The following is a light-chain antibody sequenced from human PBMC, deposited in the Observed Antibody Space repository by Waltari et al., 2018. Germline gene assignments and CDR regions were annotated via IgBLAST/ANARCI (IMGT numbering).Light chain of an antibody. CDR2: DAS. J-gene: IGKJ2*01. CDR1: QSVGNK. Sequence: SVSPWGLVTVSCRASQSVGNKLAWYQQKPGEAPSVLFYDASTRATGIPVRFSGSGSGTEFTLTISSLQSEDFAVYYCQQSNNWPYTFGQGTKLEIK. CDR3: QQSNNWPYT. V-gene: IGKV3-15*01.